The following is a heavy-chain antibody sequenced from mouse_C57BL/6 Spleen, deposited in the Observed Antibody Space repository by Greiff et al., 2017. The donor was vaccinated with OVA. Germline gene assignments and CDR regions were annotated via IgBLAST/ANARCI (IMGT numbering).Heavy chain of an antibody. V-gene: IGHV1-22*01. CDR3: ARLGYYGSSYFDY. CDR2: INPNNGGT. Sequence: VQLQQSGPELVKPGASVKMSCKASGYTFTDYNMHWVKQSHGKSLEWIGYINPNNGGTSYNQKFKGKATLTVNKSSSTAYMELRSLTSEDSAVYYCARLGYYGSSYFDYWGQGTTLTVSS. D-gene: IGHD1-1*01. CDR1: GYTFTDYN. J-gene: IGHJ2*01.